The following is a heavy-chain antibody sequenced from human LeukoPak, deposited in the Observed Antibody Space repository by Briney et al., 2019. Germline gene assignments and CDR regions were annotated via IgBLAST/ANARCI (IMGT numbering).Heavy chain of an antibody. V-gene: IGHV1-2*02. Sequence: ASVKVSCKASGYTFTGYYMHWVRQAPGQGLEWMGWINPNSGGTNYAQKFQGRVTMTRDTSISTAYMELSRLRSDDTAVYYCARGLLRYFDWSAFDIWGQGTMVTVSS. CDR2: INPNSGGT. D-gene: IGHD3-9*01. CDR1: GYTFTGYY. CDR3: ARGLLRYFDWSAFDI. J-gene: IGHJ3*02.